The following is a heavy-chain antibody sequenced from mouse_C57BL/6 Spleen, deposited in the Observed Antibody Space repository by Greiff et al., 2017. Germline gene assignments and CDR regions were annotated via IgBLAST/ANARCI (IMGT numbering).Heavy chain of an antibody. D-gene: IGHD1-1*01. Sequence: EVQLVESGPELVKPGASVKISCKASGYSFTDYNMNWVKQSNGKSLEWIGVINPNYGTTSYNQKFKGKATLTVDQSSSTAYMQLKSLTSEDSAVYYCAREVYYYGSRDWYFDVWGTGTTVTVSS. V-gene: IGHV1-39*01. CDR3: AREVYYYGSRDWYFDV. CDR1: GYSFTDYN. J-gene: IGHJ1*03. CDR2: INPNYGTT.